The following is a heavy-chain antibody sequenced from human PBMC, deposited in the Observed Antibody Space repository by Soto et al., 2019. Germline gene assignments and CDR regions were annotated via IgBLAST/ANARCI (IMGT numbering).Heavy chain of an antibody. CDR2: IIPIFGTT. CDR3: ATGLRTGHYGMDA. V-gene: IGHV1-69*01. Sequence: QEQLVQAGAEVKKPGSSVRISCRASGGTFSNDAVSWVRQAPGQGLQWMGGIIPIFGTTHYAQKFQGRVRITANESKATAYMDLRSKTSEETAVYCCATGLRTGHYGMDAWGHGTAVTVSS. CDR1: GGTFSNDA. D-gene: IGHD3-10*01. J-gene: IGHJ6*02.